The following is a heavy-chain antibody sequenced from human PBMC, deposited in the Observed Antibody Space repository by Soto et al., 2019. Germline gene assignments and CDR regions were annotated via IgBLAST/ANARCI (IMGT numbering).Heavy chain of an antibody. CDR1: GGSISSGDYS. CDR2: IYYGGST. J-gene: IGHJ3*02. CDR3: ARDREPIYYYDSSGPDAFDI. V-gene: IGHV4-30-2*05. D-gene: IGHD3-22*01. Sequence: SETLSLTCAVSGGSISSGDYSWNWIRQPPGKGLERIGYIYYGGSTYYNPSLQSRVTISVDTSKNQFSLKLSSVTAADTAVYYCARDREPIYYYDSSGPDAFDIWGQGTMVTVSS.